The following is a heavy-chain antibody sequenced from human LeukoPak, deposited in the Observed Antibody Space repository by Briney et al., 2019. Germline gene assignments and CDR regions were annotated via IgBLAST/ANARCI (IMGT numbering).Heavy chain of an antibody. V-gene: IGHV5-51*01. CDR2: IYPGDSDT. Sequence: GESLKISCKGSGYSFTSYWIGWVRQMPGKGLEWMGIIYPGDSDTRYSPSFQGQVTISADKSISTAYLQWSSLKASGTAMYYCARRNYYGSGSYYMWFDPWGQGTLVTVSS. CDR1: GYSFTSYW. CDR3: ARRNYYGSGSYYMWFDP. J-gene: IGHJ5*02. D-gene: IGHD3-10*01.